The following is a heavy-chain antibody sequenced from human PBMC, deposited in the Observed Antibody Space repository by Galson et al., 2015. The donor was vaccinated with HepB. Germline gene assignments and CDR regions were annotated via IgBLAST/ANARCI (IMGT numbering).Heavy chain of an antibody. CDR3: AKDSGYDRGPYFDY. CDR2: ISWDGGST. V-gene: IGHV3-43*01. J-gene: IGHJ4*02. CDR1: GFTFDDYT. D-gene: IGHD5-12*01. Sequence: SLRLSCAASGFTFDDYTMHWVRQAPGKGLEWVSLISWDGGSTYYADSVKGRFTISRDNSKNSLYLQMNSLRTEDTALYYCAKDSGYDRGPYFDYWGQGTLVTVSS.